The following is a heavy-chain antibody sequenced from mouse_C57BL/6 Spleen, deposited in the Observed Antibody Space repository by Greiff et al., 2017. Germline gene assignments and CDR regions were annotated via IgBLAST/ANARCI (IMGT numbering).Heavy chain of an antibody. CDR3: TRWEIYYYGSSPYYFDY. D-gene: IGHD1-1*01. J-gene: IGHJ2*01. Sequence: LVESGAELVRPGASVTLSCKASGYTFTDYEMHWVKQTPVHGLEWIGAIDPETGGTAYNQKFKGKAILTADKSSSTAYMELRSLTSEDSAVYYCTRWEIYYYGSSPYYFDYWGQGTTLTVSS. CDR2: IDPETGGT. CDR1: GYTFTDYE. V-gene: IGHV1-15*01.